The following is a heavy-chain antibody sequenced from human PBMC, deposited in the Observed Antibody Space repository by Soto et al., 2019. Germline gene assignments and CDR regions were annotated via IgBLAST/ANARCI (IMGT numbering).Heavy chain of an antibody. D-gene: IGHD3-22*01. CDR3: ARNLGYYDSSGYYDY. V-gene: IGHV4-39*01. Sequence: SETLSLTCTVSGGSISSSSYYWGWIRQPPGKGLEWIGSIYYSGSTYYNPSLKSRVTISVDTSQNQFSLKLSSVTAADTAVYYCARNLGYYDSSGYYDYWGQGTLVTVSS. J-gene: IGHJ4*02. CDR1: GGSISSSSYY. CDR2: IYYSGST.